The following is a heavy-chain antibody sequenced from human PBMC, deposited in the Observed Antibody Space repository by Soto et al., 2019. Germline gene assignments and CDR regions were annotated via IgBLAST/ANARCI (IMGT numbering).Heavy chain of an antibody. J-gene: IGHJ4*02. Sequence: EVQVVESGGGLVKPGGSLRLSCAASGFTFNTYNMNWVRQAPGKGLECVSSISSSSSYIHYADSVKGRFTISRENDRHSLYLQMDSLRADDTAVYYCARGYGAADYWGQGTLVTVSS. D-gene: IGHD3-16*01. CDR3: ARGYGAADY. CDR1: GFTFNTYN. CDR2: ISSSSSYI. V-gene: IGHV3-21*02.